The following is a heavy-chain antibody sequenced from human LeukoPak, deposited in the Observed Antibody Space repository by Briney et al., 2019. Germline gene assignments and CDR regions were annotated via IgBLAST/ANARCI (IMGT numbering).Heavy chain of an antibody. CDR3: ASLQGRPYYDFWSGYYTGIMGPKESYYYYYYMDV. CDR2: IIPTFGTA. V-gene: IGHV1-69*05. J-gene: IGHJ6*03. D-gene: IGHD3-3*01. CDR1: GGTFSSYA. Sequence: GASVKVSCKASGGTFSSYAISWVRQAPGQGLEWMGGIIPTFGTANYAQKFQGRVTITTDESTSTAYMELSSLRSEDTAVYYCASLQGRPYYDFWSGYYTGIMGPKESYYYYYYMDVWGKGTTVTVSS.